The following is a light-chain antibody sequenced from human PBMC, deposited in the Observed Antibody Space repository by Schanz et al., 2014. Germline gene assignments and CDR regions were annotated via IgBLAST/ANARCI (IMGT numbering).Light chain of an antibody. V-gene: IGLV2-11*02. Sequence: QSALTQPRSVSGSPGQSVTISCTGTSSDVGGYNYVSWYQHHPGKAPKLMISDVSERPSGVPDRFSGSKSINTASLTISGLQAEDEADYYCCSYAGTYTRVFGGGTKLTVL. J-gene: IGLJ3*02. CDR1: SSDVGGYNY. CDR2: DVS. CDR3: CSYAGTYTRV.